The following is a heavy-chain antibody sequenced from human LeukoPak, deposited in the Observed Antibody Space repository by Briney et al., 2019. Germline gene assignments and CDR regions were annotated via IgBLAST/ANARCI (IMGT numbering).Heavy chain of an antibody. Sequence: GGSLRLSCAASGFTFSSYGMHWVRQAPGKGLEWVSSISSSSSYIYYADSVKGRFTISRDNAKNTLYLQMNSLRVEDTAVYYCARGRPHGNDYWGQGTLATVSS. CDR2: ISSSSSYI. CDR3: ARGRPHGNDY. V-gene: IGHV3-21*01. D-gene: IGHD4-23*01. CDR1: GFTFSSYG. J-gene: IGHJ4*02.